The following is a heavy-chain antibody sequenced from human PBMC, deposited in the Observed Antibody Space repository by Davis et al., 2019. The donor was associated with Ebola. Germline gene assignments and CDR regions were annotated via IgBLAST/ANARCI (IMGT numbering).Heavy chain of an antibody. D-gene: IGHD3-3*01. CDR2: IYYSGST. CDR3: ARQDYDFWSGYLQYNWFDP. V-gene: IGHV4-59*08. Sequence: SETLSLTCAVYGGSFSGYYWSWIRQPPGKGLEWIGYIYYSGSTNYNPSLKSRVTISVDTSKNQFSLKLSSVTAADTAVYYCARQDYDFWSGYLQYNWFDPWGQGTLVTVSS. J-gene: IGHJ5*02. CDR1: GGSFSGYY.